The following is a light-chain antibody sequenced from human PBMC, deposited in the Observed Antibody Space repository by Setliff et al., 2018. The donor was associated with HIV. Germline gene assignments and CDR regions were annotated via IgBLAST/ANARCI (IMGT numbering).Light chain of an antibody. Sequence: QSALTQPASVSGSPGQSITISCTGTSSDVGGYNLVSWYQQHPGKAPKLVIYEVTKRPSGISDRFSGPKSGYTASLTISGLQAEDESDYYCSSYAGYGTWMFGGGTKVTVL. CDR1: SSDVGGYNL. CDR2: EVT. V-gene: IGLV2-23*02. J-gene: IGLJ3*02. CDR3: SSYAGYGTWM.